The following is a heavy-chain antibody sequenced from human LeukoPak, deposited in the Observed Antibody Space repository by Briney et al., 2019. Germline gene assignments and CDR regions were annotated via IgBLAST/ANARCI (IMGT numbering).Heavy chain of an antibody. Sequence: GASVKVSCKDSGYTFTSYGISRVRQAPGQGLEWMGCISAYNGNTNYAQKLQGRVTMTTDTSTSTAYMELRSLRSDATAVYYCAVIDFWSGYSPAEFDYWGQGTLVTVSS. D-gene: IGHD3-3*01. J-gene: IGHJ4*02. CDR3: AVIDFWSGYSPAEFDY. CDR2: ISAYNGNT. CDR1: GYTFTSYG. V-gene: IGHV1-18*01.